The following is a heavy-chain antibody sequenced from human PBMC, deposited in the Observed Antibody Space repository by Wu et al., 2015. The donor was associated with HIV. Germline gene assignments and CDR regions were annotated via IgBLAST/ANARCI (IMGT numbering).Heavy chain of an antibody. CDR1: GYTFIDYY. CDR3: ARDKRGYDVLTGYYIYFDY. V-gene: IGHV1-2*02. D-gene: IGHD3-9*01. J-gene: IGHJ4*02. Sequence: QVQLLQSGPELKKPGASVMVSCKASGYTFIDYYIYWVRKTPGQGLEWMGWINANRGGIKYAQKFQGRVTMTRDTSITTAYMELRSLRSDDTAVYYCARDKRGYDVLTGYYIYFDYWGQGTLVIVSS. CDR2: INANRGGI.